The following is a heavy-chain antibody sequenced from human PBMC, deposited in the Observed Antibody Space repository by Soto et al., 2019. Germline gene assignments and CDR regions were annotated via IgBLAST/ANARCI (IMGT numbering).Heavy chain of an antibody. D-gene: IGHD2-15*01. CDR2: FIPIIGGG. J-gene: IGHJ3*01. CDR3: ARRSVSHSNAFDF. Sequence: QVQLVQSGAEVKKPGSSVKVSCKASGGTFRNLAINWVRQAPGQGLEWMGGFIPIIGGGINAQKFQGRVTITSDETTSPAYIEVRRLKSEDTAMYFCARRSVSHSNAFDFWGQGTMVTVSS. V-gene: IGHV1-69*01. CDR1: GGTFRNLA.